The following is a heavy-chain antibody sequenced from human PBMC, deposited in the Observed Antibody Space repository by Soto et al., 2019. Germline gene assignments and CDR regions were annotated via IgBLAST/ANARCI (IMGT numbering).Heavy chain of an antibody. V-gene: IGHV1-69*02. CDR1: GRTFSSYT. D-gene: IGHD4-17*01. CDR2: IIPILGIA. Sequence: QVQLVQSGAEVKKPGSSVKVSCKASGRTFSSYTISWVRQAPGQGLEWMGRIIPILGIANYAQKFQGRVTITADKSTSTAYMDLRSLRSEDTAEYYGARGPTVVDAFDIWGRGTMVTVSS. J-gene: IGHJ3*02. CDR3: ARGPTVVDAFDI.